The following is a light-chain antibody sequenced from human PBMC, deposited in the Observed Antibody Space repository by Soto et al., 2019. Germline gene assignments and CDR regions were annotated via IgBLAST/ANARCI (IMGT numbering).Light chain of an antibody. J-gene: IGKJ1*01. V-gene: IGKV1-9*01. CDR3: QQFNSYPRT. Sequence: DTQLTQSPSFLSASVGDRVTISCRASQGIANYLAWYQQKPGTAPKLLIYAASTLQSGVPSRFSGSGSGAEFTLTISSLQPEDFATYYCQQFNSYPRTFGQGTKVDIK. CDR1: QGIANY. CDR2: AAS.